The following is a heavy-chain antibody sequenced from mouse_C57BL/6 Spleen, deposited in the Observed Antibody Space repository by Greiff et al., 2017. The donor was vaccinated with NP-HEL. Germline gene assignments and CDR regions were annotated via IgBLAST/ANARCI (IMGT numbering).Heavy chain of an antibody. CDR3: ARWGGSSRFDY. V-gene: IGHV1-55*01. J-gene: IGHJ2*01. Sequence: VKLMESGAELVKPGASVKMSCKASGYTFTSYWITWVKQRPGQGLEWIGDIYPGSGSTNYNEKFKSKATLTVDTSSSTAYMQLSSLTSEDSAVYYCARWGGSSRFDYWGQGTTLTVSS. D-gene: IGHD1-1*01. CDR1: GYTFTSYW. CDR2: IYPGSGST.